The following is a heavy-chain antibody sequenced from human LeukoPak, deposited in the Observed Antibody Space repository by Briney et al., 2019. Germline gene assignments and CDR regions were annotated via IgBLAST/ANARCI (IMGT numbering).Heavy chain of an antibody. CDR2: ISAYNVNT. V-gene: IGHV1-18*04. CDR1: GYTFTNYG. Sequence: ASVKVSCKASGYTFTNYGISWVRQVPGQGLEWMGWISAYNVNTNYARKLQGRVTMTTDTSTSTAYMELRSLRSDDTAVYYCARDPESSGWYGGYYFDYWGQGTLVTVSS. J-gene: IGHJ4*02. CDR3: ARDPESSGWYGGYYFDY. D-gene: IGHD6-19*01.